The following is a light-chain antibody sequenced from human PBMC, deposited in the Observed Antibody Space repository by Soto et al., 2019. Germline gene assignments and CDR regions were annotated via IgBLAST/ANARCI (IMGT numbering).Light chain of an antibody. CDR1: GSDVGAYDF. J-gene: IGLJ1*01. Sequence: QSALTQPASVSGSPGQSITISCTGTGSDVGAYDFVSWYQQHPGKAPRLLFYDVSNRPSGLSYRFSASKSGNTASLTISGLQAEDEADYYCSSYTGSDPPYVFGTGTKVTVL. V-gene: IGLV2-14*01. CDR2: DVS. CDR3: SSYTGSDPPYV.